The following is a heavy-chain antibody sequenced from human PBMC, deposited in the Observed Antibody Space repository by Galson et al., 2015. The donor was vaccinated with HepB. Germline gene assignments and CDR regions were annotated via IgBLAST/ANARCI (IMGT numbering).Heavy chain of an antibody. V-gene: IGHV3-33*01. CDR1: GFTFGSYG. CDR3: ARAGFWNAYRVYSAQYYFDS. D-gene: IGHD3-3*01. CDR2: IWYDGSND. J-gene: IGHJ4*02. Sequence: SLRLSCAASGFTFGSYGMHWVRQAPGKGLEWVAVIWYDGSNDYHGDSVKGRFTISRDNSKNTLYLQMNSLRAEDTAVYYCARAGFWNAYRVYSAQYYFDSWGQGTLVTVSS.